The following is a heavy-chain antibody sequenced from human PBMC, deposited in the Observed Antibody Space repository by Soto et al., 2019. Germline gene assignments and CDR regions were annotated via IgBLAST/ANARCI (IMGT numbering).Heavy chain of an antibody. J-gene: IGHJ4*02. Sequence: QVQLGQSGAEVKKPGSSVKVSCKASGGTFSSYAISWVRQAPGQGLEWMGGVIPIFGTANYAQKFQGRVTITADESTSTAYMEVSSLRSEDTAVYYCARGGRDGYNPVDYWGQGTLVTVSS. CDR2: VIPIFGTA. CDR1: GGTFSSYA. CDR3: ARGGRDGYNPVDY. V-gene: IGHV1-69*01. D-gene: IGHD5-12*01.